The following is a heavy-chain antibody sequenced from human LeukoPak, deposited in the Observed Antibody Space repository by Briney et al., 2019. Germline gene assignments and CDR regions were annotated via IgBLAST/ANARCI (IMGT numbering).Heavy chain of an antibody. CDR3: AREGSYGYGRYFDY. J-gene: IGHJ4*02. CDR2: IYYSGST. D-gene: IGHD3-16*01. V-gene: IGHV4-59*01. CDR1: GGSISSYY. Sequence: PSETLSLTCTVSGGSISSYYWSWIRQPPGKGLEWIGYIYYSGSTNYNPSLKSRVTISVDTSKNQFSLKLSSVTAADTAVYYCAREGSYGYGRYFDYWGQGTLVTVSS.